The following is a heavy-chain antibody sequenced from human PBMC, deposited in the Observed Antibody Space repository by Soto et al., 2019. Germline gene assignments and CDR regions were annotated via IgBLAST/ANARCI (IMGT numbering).Heavy chain of an antibody. J-gene: IGHJ3*02. V-gene: IGHV1-46*03. CDR1: GYSFTSNH. D-gene: IGHD3-16*01. CDR2: INPSGGST. CDR3: ARDDIMGSTHAFDI. Sequence: ASVKVSCKASGYSFTSNHIHWVRQAPGQGLEWMGIINPSGGSTTYAQKFQGRVTMTRDTSTSTVYMELSSLRSEDTAVYYCARDDIMGSTHAFDIWGQGTMVTVSS.